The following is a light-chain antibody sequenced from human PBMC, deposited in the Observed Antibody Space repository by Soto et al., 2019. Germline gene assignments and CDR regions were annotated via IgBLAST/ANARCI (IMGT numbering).Light chain of an antibody. CDR3: QQYNEWPPWT. CDR1: QSVNNN. CDR2: GAS. J-gene: IGKJ1*01. V-gene: IGKV3-15*01. Sequence: EIVMTQSPATLSVSPGERVTLSCRASQSVNNNLAWYQQKPGQAPRLLIYGASTRATGIPARFSGSGSGTEFTLTISSLQSEDFAVYYCQQYNEWPPWTFGQGTKVEIK.